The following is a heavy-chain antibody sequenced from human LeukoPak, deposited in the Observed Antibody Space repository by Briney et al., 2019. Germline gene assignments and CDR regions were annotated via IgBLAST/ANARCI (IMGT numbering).Heavy chain of an antibody. CDR1: GFTFSSYR. J-gene: IGHJ4*02. CDR2: ISSSSRTT. Sequence: GGSLRLSCAASGFTFSSYRMNWVRQAPGKGLEWVSYISSSSRTTYYADSVKGRFTISRDNSKNTLYLQMNSLRAEDTAVYYCAPPATINWGQGTLVTVSS. V-gene: IGHV3-48*01. D-gene: IGHD5-24*01. CDR3: APPATIN.